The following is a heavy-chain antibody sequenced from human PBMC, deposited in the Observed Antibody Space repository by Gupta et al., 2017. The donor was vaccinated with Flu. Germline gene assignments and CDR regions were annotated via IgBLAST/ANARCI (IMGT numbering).Heavy chain of an antibody. J-gene: IGHJ5*02. CDR3: ARVTPPLEYSSSWYKGEVRWFDP. D-gene: IGHD6-13*01. Sequence: GKGLEWIGEIYHSGSTNYNPSLKSRVTISVDKSKNQFSLKLSSVTAADTAVYYCARVTPPLEYSSSWYKGEVRWFDPWGQGTLVTVSS. V-gene: IGHV4-4*02. CDR2: IYHSGST.